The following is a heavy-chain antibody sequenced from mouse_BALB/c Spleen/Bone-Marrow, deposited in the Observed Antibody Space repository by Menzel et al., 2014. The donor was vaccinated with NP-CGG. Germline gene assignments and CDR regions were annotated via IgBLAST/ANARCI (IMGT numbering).Heavy chain of an antibody. CDR2: FNPNNGGT. CDR1: GYSFTDYT. CDR3: AIAGCYDY. J-gene: IGHJ2*01. Sequence: EVQLQQSGPELVKPGSSVKMSCKTSGYSFTDYTIHWVKPSHGKSLEWIGNFNPNNGGTNYNQKFKDKATLTVDKSSRTAYMEFRSLTFEDSSVYYCAIAGCYDYWGQGTTLTVSS. V-gene: IGHV1-22*01.